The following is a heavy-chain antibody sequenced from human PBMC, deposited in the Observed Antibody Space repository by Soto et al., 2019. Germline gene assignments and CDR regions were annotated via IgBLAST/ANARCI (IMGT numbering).Heavy chain of an antibody. V-gene: IGHV3-23*01. CDR3: AKDRMGRSGRLAAAGAFDY. Sequence: GGSLRLSWEASGCTFSSYAMSWVRQAPGKWLEWVSSITGSGGSTYYADSVKGRFTISRDNSKNTLYLQMNSLRAEDTAVYYCAKDRMGRSGRLAAAGAFDYWGQGTLVTVSS. CDR1: GCTFSSYA. D-gene: IGHD6-13*01. CDR2: ITGSGGST. J-gene: IGHJ4*02.